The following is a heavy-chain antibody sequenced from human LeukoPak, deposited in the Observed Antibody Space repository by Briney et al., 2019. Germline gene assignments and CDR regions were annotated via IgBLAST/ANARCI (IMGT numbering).Heavy chain of an antibody. V-gene: IGHV4-59*01. D-gene: IGHD1-7*01. CDR3: ARNRNWNYYFDY. J-gene: IGHJ4*02. Sequence: TSETLSLTCTVSCGSISSYYWSWIRQPPGKGLEWIGYIYYSGSTNYNPSLKSRVTISVDTSKNQFSLKLSSVTAADTAVYYCARNRNWNYYFDYWGQGTLLTVSS. CDR1: CGSISSYY. CDR2: IYYSGST.